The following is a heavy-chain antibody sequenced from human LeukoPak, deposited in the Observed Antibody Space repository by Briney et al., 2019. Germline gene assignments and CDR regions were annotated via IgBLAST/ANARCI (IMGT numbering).Heavy chain of an antibody. CDR1: GYTFTSYD. CDR2: MNPNSGNT. D-gene: IGHD2-21*01. J-gene: IGHJ4*02. CDR3: ARAGGPRDPLVDY. Sequence: EASVKVSCKASGYTFTSYDINWVRQATGQGLEWMGWMNPNSGNTGYAQKFQGGVTMTRNTSISTAYMELSSLRSEDTAVYYCARAGGPRDPLVDYWGQGTLVTVSS. V-gene: IGHV1-8*01.